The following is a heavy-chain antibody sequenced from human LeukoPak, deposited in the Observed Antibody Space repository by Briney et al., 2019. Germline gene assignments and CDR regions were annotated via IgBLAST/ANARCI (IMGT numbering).Heavy chain of an antibody. CDR3: ATDYYDSSGYYYDY. J-gene: IGHJ4*02. CDR1: GGSFSGYY. Sequence: SETLSLTCAVYGGSFSGYYWSWIRQPPGKGLEWIGEINHSGSTNYNPSLKSRVIISVDTSKNQFSLKLSSVTAADTAVYYCATDYYDSSGYYYDYWGQGTLVTVSS. D-gene: IGHD3-22*01. V-gene: IGHV4-34*01. CDR2: INHSGST.